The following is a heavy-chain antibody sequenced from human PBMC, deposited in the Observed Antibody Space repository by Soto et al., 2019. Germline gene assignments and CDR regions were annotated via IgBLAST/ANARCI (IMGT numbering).Heavy chain of an antibody. V-gene: IGHV4-59*01. CDR3: ARAADGRPFDY. CDR2: IYYSGST. CDR1: GGSISSYY. D-gene: IGHD4-17*01. Sequence: QVQLQESGPGLVKPSETLSLTCTVSGGSISSYYWSWIRQPPGKGLEWIGYIYYSGSTNYNPSLKSXXTXSXXTSKNQFSLKLSSVTAADTAVYYCARAADGRPFDYWGQGTLVTVSS. J-gene: IGHJ4*02.